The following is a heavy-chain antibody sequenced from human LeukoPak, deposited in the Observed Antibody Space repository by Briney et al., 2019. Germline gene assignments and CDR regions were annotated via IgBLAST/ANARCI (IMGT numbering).Heavy chain of an antibody. CDR2: IYYSGST. CDR3: ARTSDSSGYYFDY. V-gene: IGHV4-31*03. CDR1: GGSISSGGYY. J-gene: IGHJ4*02. D-gene: IGHD3-22*01. Sequence: SETLSLTCTVSGGSISSGGYYWSWIRQYPGKGLEWIGYIYYSGSTYYNPSLKSRLTISVDTSKNQFSLELNSVTAADTALYYCARTSDSSGYYFDYWGQGNLVTVSS.